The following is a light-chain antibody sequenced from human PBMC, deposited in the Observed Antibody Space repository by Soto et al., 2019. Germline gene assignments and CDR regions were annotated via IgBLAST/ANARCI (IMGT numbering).Light chain of an antibody. CDR2: GAS. CDR1: ERIGSW. Sequence: DVQMTQTPSSVSASVGDRVTITCRASERIGSWLAWYQQKPGKAPKLLIYGASNLLGEVPSRFSGSGSETDFALTISSLQPEDFATYHCQQTYSFPHTFGQGTEVEIK. V-gene: IGKV1-12*01. CDR3: QQTYSFPHT. J-gene: IGKJ2*01.